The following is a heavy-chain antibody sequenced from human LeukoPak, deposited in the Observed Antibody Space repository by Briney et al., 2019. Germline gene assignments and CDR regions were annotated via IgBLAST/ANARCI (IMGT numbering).Heavy chain of an antibody. J-gene: IGHJ4*02. Sequence: GGSLRLSCAASGFTFINAWMSWVRQAPGKGLEWVGRFKSKIDGGTIDYAAPIKDRFTISRDDSKNTLYLQMNSLKTEDTAVYYCTTESGKGGSWGQGTLVTVSS. D-gene: IGHD4-23*01. CDR2: FKSKIDGGTI. CDR1: GFTFINAW. CDR3: TTESGKGGS. V-gene: IGHV3-15*01.